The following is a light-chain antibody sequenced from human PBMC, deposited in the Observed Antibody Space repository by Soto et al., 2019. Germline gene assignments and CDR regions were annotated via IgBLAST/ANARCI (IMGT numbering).Light chain of an antibody. CDR1: QSVSSNY. J-gene: IGKJ1*01. Sequence: EIVLTQSPGTLSLSPGERATLSCRTSQSVSSNYLAWYQQKPGQAPRLLIYGASSRATGIPDRFSGSGSGTDFTLTISRLEPEDFAVYYCQQYGSLGTFGQGTKVDI. V-gene: IGKV3-20*01. CDR2: GAS. CDR3: QQYGSLGT.